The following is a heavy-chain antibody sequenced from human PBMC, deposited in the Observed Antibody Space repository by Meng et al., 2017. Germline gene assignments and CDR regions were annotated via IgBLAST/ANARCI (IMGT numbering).Heavy chain of an antibody. CDR3: AKRYYYGSGSYVGGPFDY. J-gene: IGHJ4*02. CDR1: GFTFDGYA. D-gene: IGHD3-10*01. CDR2: ISWNSVSI. Sequence: SLKISCAASGFTFDGYAMHWVRQAPGKGLEWVSGISWNSVSIGYADSVKGRFTISRNNAKNSLYLQMNSLRAEDMALYYCAKRYYYGSGSYVGGPFDYWGQGTLVTVSS. V-gene: IGHV3-9*03.